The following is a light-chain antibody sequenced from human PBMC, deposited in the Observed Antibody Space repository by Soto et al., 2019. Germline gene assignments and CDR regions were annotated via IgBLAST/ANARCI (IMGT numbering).Light chain of an antibody. CDR2: GAS. Sequence: EIVLMQSPGTLSLAPGERATHSCRASQSVSNNYVAWYQQKPGQAPRLLIAGASSRATGIPDRFSGSGSGTDFTLTISRLEPEDFEVYYCQQYGSSPPLTFGGGNKVEIK. V-gene: IGKV3-20*01. J-gene: IGKJ4*01. CDR1: QSVSNNY. CDR3: QQYGSSPPLT.